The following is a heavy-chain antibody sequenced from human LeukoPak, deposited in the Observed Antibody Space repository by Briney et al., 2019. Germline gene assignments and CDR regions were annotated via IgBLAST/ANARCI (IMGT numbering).Heavy chain of an antibody. Sequence: GGSLRLSCAASGFTFHSYAMTWVRQAPGKGLEWASAISGSGGSTYYADSVKGRFAISRDNSWNTLFLQLNSLRAEDTAVYYCAKGSSYCGGDCFGYDWGQGTLVTVSS. J-gene: IGHJ4*02. CDR2: ISGSGGST. V-gene: IGHV3-23*01. CDR1: GFTFHSYA. CDR3: AKGSSYCGGDCFGYD. D-gene: IGHD2-21*02.